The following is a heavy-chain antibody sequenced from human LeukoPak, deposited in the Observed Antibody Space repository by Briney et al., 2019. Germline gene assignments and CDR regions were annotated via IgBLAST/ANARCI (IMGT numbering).Heavy chain of an antibody. D-gene: IGHD2-15*01. CDR3: ARYCSGSICYSGVDY. CDR2: ISSNGAST. Sequence: GRSLRLSCAASGFRFSNHGMHWVRQAPGKGLEWVSTISSNGASTYYADSVKGRFTISRDNSKNTLYLQMSSLRAEDTAVYYCARYCSGSICYSGVDYWGQGTLVPVSS. V-gene: IGHV3-23*01. J-gene: IGHJ4*02. CDR1: GFRFSNHG.